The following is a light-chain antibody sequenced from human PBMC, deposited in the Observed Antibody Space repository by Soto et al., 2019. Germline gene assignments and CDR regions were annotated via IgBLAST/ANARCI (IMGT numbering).Light chain of an antibody. CDR1: QSISSW. CDR2: DAS. CDR3: QQSHSTPLT. J-gene: IGKJ4*01. Sequence: DIQMTQSPSTLSASVGDRVTITCRTSQSISSWLAWYQQKPGKAPKVLIFDASSLESGVPSRFSGSGSATEFTLTSSSLQPEDFATYFCQQSHSTPLTFGGGTKVDIK. V-gene: IGKV1-5*01.